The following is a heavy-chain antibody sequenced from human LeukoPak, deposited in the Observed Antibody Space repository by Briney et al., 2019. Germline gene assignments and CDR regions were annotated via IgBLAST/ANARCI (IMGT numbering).Heavy chain of an antibody. CDR1: GFTFDDYA. D-gene: IGHD3-10*01. CDR3: AKDTAMVRGVLFDY. V-gene: IGHV3-9*01. CDR2: ISWTGGVI. J-gene: IGHJ4*02. Sequence: GGSLRLSCAASGFTFDDYAMHWVRQTPGKGLEWVSGISWTGGVIGYADSVKGRFTTSRDNAKNSLFLQMNSLRAEDTALYFCAKDTAMVRGVLFDYWGQGTLVTVSS.